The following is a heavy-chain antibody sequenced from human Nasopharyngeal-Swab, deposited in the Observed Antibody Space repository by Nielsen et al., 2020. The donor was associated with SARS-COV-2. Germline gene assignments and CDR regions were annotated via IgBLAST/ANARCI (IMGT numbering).Heavy chain of an antibody. D-gene: IGHD5-18*01. CDR3: VTYSLDTTMFEY. CDR1: GVNFRTYH. Sequence: GGSLRLSCTASGVNFRTYHMHWVRQAPGKGLVWVSNISPDGGRSDYADSVKGRFTISRDNAKHMVYLQMTSLRADDTAVYYWVTYSLDTTMFEYWGHGTLVTVSS. V-gene: IGHV3-74*01. J-gene: IGHJ4*01. CDR2: ISPDGGRS.